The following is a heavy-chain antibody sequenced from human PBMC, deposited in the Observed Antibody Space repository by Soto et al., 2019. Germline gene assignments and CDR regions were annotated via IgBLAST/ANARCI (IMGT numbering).Heavy chain of an antibody. J-gene: IGHJ4*02. Sequence: ASVKVSCKASGYTFTSYGISWVRQAPGQGLEWMGWISAYNGNTNYAQKLQGRVTMTTDTSTSAAYMELRSLRSDDTAVYYCARDYSVFIQLWXPVXFDYWGQGTLVTVSS. CDR3: ARDYSVFIQLWXPVXFDY. D-gene: IGHD5-18*01. CDR2: ISAYNGNT. CDR1: GYTFTSYG. V-gene: IGHV1-18*01.